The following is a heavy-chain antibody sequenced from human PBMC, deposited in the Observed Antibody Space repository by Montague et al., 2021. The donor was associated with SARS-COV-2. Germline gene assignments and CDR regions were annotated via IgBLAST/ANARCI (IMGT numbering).Heavy chain of an antibody. V-gene: IGHV4-34*01. CDR3: ARGGHQLRFGLDV. J-gene: IGHJ6*02. D-gene: IGHD3-16*01. Sequence: SETLSLTCAVYGGSFSGYYWSWIRQPPGKGLEWIGQIHHTGSTIYKPSLKSRVTISEDTSKNQFSLKMTSVTAADTAVYYCARGGHQLRFGLDVWGQGTTVTGSS. CDR1: GGSFSGYY. CDR2: IHHTGST.